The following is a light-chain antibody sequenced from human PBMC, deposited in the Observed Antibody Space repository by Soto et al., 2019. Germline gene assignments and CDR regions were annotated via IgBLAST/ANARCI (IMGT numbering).Light chain of an antibody. V-gene: IGKV3-15*01. CDR3: QQYNNWLWT. Sequence: EIVMPQSPATLSVSPGERATLSCRASQSVSRNVAWYQQKPGQAPRLLIHDASTRATGISVRFSGSGSGTEFTLTISSLQSEDFAVYYCQQYNNWLWTFGQGTKVEIK. CDR1: QSVSRN. CDR2: DAS. J-gene: IGKJ1*01.